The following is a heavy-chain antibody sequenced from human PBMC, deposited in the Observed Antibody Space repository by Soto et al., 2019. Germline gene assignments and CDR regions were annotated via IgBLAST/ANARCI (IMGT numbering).Heavy chain of an antibody. CDR1: DGALSSGGYA. J-gene: IGHJ5*02. CDR2: IYLTGST. V-gene: IGHV4-30-2*01. Sequence: SETLSLTCAVIDGALSSGGYAWTWIRQPPGKGLEWIGYIYLTGSTYYNPSLKSRVTLSVDRSKNQFSLKLSSVTAADTAVYYCARRQLVFRFDPWGQGTLVTVSS. CDR3: ARRQLVFRFDP. D-gene: IGHD6-13*01.